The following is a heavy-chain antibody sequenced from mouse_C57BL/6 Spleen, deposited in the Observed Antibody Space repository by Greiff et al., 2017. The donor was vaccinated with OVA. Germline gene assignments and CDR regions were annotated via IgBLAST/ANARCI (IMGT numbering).Heavy chain of an antibody. CDR2: IYPGDGDT. D-gene: IGHD2-5*01. Sequence: QVQLKESGAGLVKPGASVKISCKASDYAFRSYWMTWVKQRPGKGLEWIAQIYPGDGDTNYHGKFEGKATLTADKSSSTAYMQLSSLTSEDYEVYFCAGYCSNHFDYWGKGTTVTVSA. CDR3: AGYCSNHFDY. J-gene: IGHJ1*03. V-gene: IGHV1-80*01. CDR1: DYAFRSYW.